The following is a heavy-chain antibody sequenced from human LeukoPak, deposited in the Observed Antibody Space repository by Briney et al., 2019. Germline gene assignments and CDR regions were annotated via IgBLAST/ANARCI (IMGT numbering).Heavy chain of an antibody. D-gene: IGHD5-12*01. J-gene: IGHJ4*02. CDR2: MYYSGST. CDR1: GGSINSSSYY. Sequence: SETLSLTCTVSGGSINSSSYYWGWIRQPPGKGLQWIGSMYYSGSTNYNPSLKSRVTMSVDTSKNQFSLMLSSVTAADTAVYFCTRDSSGYDWFYDYWGQGTLVTVSS. CDR3: TRDSSGYDWFYDY. V-gene: IGHV4-39*07.